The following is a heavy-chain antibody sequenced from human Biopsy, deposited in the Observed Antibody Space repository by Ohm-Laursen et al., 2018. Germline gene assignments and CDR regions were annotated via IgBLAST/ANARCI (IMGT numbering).Heavy chain of an antibody. J-gene: IGHJ3*02. CDR1: GDSVSSGSFY. CDR2: IYDRGSTA. V-gene: IGHV4-61*01. D-gene: IGHD1-26*01. CDR3: ARGTGRYYVYGAFDI. Sequence: SETLSLTCTVSGDSVSSGSFYWTWIRQPPGQGLDYIGYIYDRGSTANYNPSLGGRVTMSVDMPKNQFPLNLRSVTAADTAVYYCARGTGRYYVYGAFDIWGQGTVVTVSS.